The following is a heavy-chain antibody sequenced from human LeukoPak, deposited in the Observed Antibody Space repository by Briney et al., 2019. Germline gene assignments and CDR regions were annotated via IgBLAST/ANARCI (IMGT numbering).Heavy chain of an antibody. V-gene: IGHV1-2*02. CDR2: INPNSGGT. Sequence: GASVKVSCKASGYTFTGYYMHWVRQAPGQGPEWMGWINPNSGGTNYAQKFQGRVTMTRDTSISTAYMELSSLRSEDTAVYYCARAAIANNWFDPWGQGTLVTVSS. CDR3: ARAAIANNWFDP. CDR1: GYTFTGYY. J-gene: IGHJ5*02. D-gene: IGHD3-22*01.